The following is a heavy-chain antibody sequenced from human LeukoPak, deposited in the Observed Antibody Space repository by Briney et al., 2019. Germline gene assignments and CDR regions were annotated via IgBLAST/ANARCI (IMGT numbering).Heavy chain of an antibody. CDR1: GGSFSGYY. J-gene: IGHJ5*02. CDR2: INHSGST. V-gene: IGHV4-34*01. D-gene: IGHD6-6*01. CDR3: ARGLSTIAARHPDGFDP. Sequence: PSETLSLTCAVYGGSFSGYYWSWIRQPPGKGLEWIGEINHSGSTNYNPSLKSRVTISVDTSKNQFSLKLSSVTAADTAVHYCARGLSTIAARHPDGFDPWGQGTLVTVSS.